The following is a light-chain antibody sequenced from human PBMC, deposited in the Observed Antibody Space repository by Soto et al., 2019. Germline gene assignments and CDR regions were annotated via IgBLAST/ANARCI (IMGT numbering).Light chain of an antibody. J-gene: IGKJ1*01. Sequence: DSQMTQSPTSLSASVGCRFTITCRASQTISTYLNWYQQKKGKAPRILIYDASSLLSGVPSRFSGSGYGTDFNLTISSLQTEDFATYFCQQAYSSPWTFGQGTKVDIK. CDR3: QQAYSSPWT. V-gene: IGKV1-39*01. CDR2: DAS. CDR1: QTISTY.